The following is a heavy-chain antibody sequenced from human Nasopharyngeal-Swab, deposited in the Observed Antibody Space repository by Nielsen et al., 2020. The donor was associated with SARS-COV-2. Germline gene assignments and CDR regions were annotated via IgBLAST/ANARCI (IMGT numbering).Heavy chain of an antibody. V-gene: IGHV3-30*18. CDR3: AKENIRLGYYYDSSGLDY. Sequence: GESLKISCAASGFTFSSYGMHWVRQAPGKGLEWVAVISYDGSNKYYADSVKGRFTISRDNSKNTLYLQMSSLRAEDTAVYYCAKENIRLGYYYDSSGLDYWGQGTLVTVSS. J-gene: IGHJ4*02. CDR2: ISYDGSNK. CDR1: GFTFSSYG. D-gene: IGHD3-22*01.